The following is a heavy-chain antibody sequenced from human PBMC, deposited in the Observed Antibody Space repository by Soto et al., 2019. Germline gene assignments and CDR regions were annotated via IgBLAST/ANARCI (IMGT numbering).Heavy chain of an antibody. CDR1: GGTFGSYA. CDR2: IIPVSGAA. Sequence: QVQLVQSGAEVKKPGSSVKVSCKASGGTFGSYAFSWVRQAPGQGLEWMGGIIPVSGAAHYAQKFQGRVTITADESTSTAYMELSSLSSQDTAVYYWATGLGCRSTSCTLDYWGQGTRVIVSS. J-gene: IGHJ4*02. D-gene: IGHD2-2*01. V-gene: IGHV1-69*01. CDR3: ATGLGCRSTSCTLDY.